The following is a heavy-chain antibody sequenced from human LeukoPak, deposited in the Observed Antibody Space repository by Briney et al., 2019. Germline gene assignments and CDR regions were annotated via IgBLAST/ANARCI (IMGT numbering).Heavy chain of an antibody. D-gene: IGHD2-15*01. CDR1: GFTFSTYA. V-gene: IGHV3-30-3*01. J-gene: IGHJ4*02. CDR2: ISYDGSNK. CDR3: AKDQRGYCSGGSCYSNY. Sequence: GGSLRLSCVASGFTFSTYAFHWVRQAPGKGLEWVAVISYDGSNKYYADSVKGRFTISRDNSKNTLYLQMNSLRDEDTAVYYCAKDQRGYCSGGSCYSNYWGQGTLVTVSS.